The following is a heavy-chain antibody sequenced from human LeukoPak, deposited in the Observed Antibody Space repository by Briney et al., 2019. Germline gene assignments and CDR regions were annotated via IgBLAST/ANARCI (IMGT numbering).Heavy chain of an antibody. D-gene: IGHD2-15*01. Sequence: AGGSLRLSCSASGFTFSNYAMHWVRQAPGKGLEYVSVMSGNGGSTYYADSVKGRFTISRDNSKNTLYLQMSSLRAEDTAVYYCVEVGCSGGSCYPYFDYWGQGTLVTVSS. V-gene: IGHV3-64D*06. CDR1: GFTFSNYA. J-gene: IGHJ4*02. CDR2: MSGNGGST. CDR3: VEVGCSGGSCYPYFDY.